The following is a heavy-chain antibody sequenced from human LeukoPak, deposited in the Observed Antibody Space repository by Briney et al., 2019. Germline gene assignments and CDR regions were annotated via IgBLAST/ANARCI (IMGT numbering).Heavy chain of an antibody. D-gene: IGHD5-12*01. V-gene: IGHV3-11*06. CDR1: GFTFSDYY. CDR3: ARVGGYSCYDSPLGIYFDY. CDR2: ISSSSSYT. J-gene: IGHJ4*02. Sequence: PRGSVRLSCEASGFTFSDYYMSWLRQAPGKGLEWVGYISSSSSYTNYADSVQGRFTISRDNAKNSLYLQMNSLRAEDTAVYYWARVGGYSCYDSPLGIYFDYWGQGTLVTVSS.